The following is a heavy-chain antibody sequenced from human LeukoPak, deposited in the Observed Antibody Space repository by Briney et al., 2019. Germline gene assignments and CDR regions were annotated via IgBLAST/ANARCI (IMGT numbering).Heavy chain of an antibody. Sequence: GGSLRLSCAASGFTFSSYAMHWVRQAPGKGLEWVAAISYDGNDQYFTDSVKGRFTMSRDNSKNTVNLEMNSLRAEDTAIYYCAKDYEDTAGAGLDSWGQGTLVTVSS. CDR3: AKDYEDTAGAGLDS. D-gene: IGHD5-18*01. J-gene: IGHJ4*02. CDR2: ISYDGNDQ. V-gene: IGHV3-30*04. CDR1: GFTFSSYA.